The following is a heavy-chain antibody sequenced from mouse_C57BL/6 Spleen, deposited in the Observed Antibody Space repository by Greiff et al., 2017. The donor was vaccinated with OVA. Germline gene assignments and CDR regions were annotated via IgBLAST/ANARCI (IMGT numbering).Heavy chain of an antibody. CDR3: ARAKGLTWDYFDY. CDR2: INPNNGGT. V-gene: IGHV1-22*01. J-gene: IGHJ2*01. Sequence: VQLQQSGPELVKPGASVKMSCKASGYTFTDYNMHWVKQSHGKSLEWIGYINPNNGGTSYNQKFKGKATLTVNKSSSTAYMELRSLTSEDSAVYYCARAKGLTWDYFDYWGQGTTLTVSS. CDR1: GYTFTDYN. D-gene: IGHD3-3*01.